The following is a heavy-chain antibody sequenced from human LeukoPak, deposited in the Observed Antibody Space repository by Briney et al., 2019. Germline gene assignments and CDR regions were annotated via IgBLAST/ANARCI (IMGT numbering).Heavy chain of an antibody. J-gene: IGHJ4*02. CDR3: ARDPSGGYVPYFDY. Sequence: SVKVSCKASGGTFSSYAISWVRQAPGQGLEWMGRIIPILGITNYAQKLQGRVTITADKSTSTAYMELSSLRSDDTAVYYCARDPSGGYVPYFDYWGQGTLVTVSS. V-gene: IGHV1-69*04. CDR1: GGTFSSYA. CDR2: IIPILGIT. D-gene: IGHD3-16*01.